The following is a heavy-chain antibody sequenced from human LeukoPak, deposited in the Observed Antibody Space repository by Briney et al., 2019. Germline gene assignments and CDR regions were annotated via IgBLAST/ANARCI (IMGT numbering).Heavy chain of an antibody. V-gene: IGHV3-23*01. CDR1: GFTFSSYA. CDR2: ISGSGGST. Sequence: PGGSLRLSCAASGFTFSSYAINWVRQAPGKGLEWVSAISGSGGSTHYADSVKGRFTISRDNYKNTLYLQMNSLRAEDTAVYYCAKDPNSGPPYNWFDPWGQGTLVTVSS. D-gene: IGHD6-19*01. J-gene: IGHJ5*02. CDR3: AKDPNSGPPYNWFDP.